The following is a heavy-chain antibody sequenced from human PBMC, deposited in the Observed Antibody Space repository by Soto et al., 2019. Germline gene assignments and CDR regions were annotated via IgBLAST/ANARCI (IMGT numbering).Heavy chain of an antibody. CDR3: VNDNTIVVRESTFAIDY. J-gene: IGHJ4*02. CDR2: ISGSGGST. V-gene: IGHV3-23*01. CDR1: GFTFSSYA. Sequence: PGGSLRLSCAASGFTFSSYAMSWVRQAPGKGLEWVSAISGSGGSTYYADSVKGRFTISRDNSKNTLYLQMNSLRAEDTAVYYSVNDNTIVVRESTFAIDYWGQGTLVTVSS. D-gene: IGHD3-22*01.